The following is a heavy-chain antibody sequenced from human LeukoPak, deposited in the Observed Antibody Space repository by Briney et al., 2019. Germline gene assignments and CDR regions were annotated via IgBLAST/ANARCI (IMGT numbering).Heavy chain of an antibody. CDR1: GFIFGHYA. V-gene: IGHV3-30*02. CDR3: YYYDSSGYYYFDY. J-gene: IGHJ4*02. Sequence: GGSLRLSCAASGFIFGHYAMHWVRQAPGKGLEWVAFIRYDGSNKYYADSVKGRFTISRDNSKNTLYLQMNSLRAEDTAVYYCYYYDSSGYYYFDYWGQGTLVTVSS. D-gene: IGHD3-22*01. CDR2: IRYDGSNK.